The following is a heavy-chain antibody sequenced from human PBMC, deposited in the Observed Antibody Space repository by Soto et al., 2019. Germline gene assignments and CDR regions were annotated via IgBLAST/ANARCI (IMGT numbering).Heavy chain of an antibody. CDR1: GFTFSSYW. D-gene: IGHD3-10*01. Sequence: GGSLRLSCAASGFTFSSYWMSWVRQAPGKGLEWVANIKQDGSEKYYVDSVKGRFTISRDNAKNSLYLQMNSLRAEDTAVYYCARDGMVRGVITVVWYFDLWGRGTLVTVSS. V-gene: IGHV3-7*03. J-gene: IGHJ2*01. CDR3: ARDGMVRGVITVVWYFDL. CDR2: IKQDGSEK.